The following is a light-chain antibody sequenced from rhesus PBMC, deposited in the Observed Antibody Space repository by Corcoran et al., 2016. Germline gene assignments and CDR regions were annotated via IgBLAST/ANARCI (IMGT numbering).Light chain of an antibody. CDR2: EVS. J-gene: IGKJ1*01. CDR1: QSLLRSGGRTY. CDR3: MQGIEFPRT. Sequence: EIVMTQTPLSLPVTPGESASISCRSSQSLLRSGGRTYLYWYLQKPGQSPQLLIHEVSNRDSGVPERLSGRGSGTYFTLKISGVEPEDVGIYYCMQGIEFPRTFVQGTKVEIK. V-gene: IGKV2-104*02.